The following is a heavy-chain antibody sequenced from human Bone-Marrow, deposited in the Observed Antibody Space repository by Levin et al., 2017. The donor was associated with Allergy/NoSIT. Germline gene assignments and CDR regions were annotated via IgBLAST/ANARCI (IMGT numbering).Heavy chain of an antibody. V-gene: IGHV5-51*01. CDR2: IIPGDSDT. CDR1: GYTFTNYW. D-gene: IGHD6-13*01. J-gene: IGHJ3*01. Sequence: LGESLKISCKGSGYTFTNYWIAWVRQVPGKGLEWMGIIIPGDSDTRYSPSFQGQVTISADKSISTTYLQWSSLKASDTAIYYCAREETLAAAGGGYDAFDVWGQGTMVTVSS. CDR3: AREETLAAAGGGYDAFDV.